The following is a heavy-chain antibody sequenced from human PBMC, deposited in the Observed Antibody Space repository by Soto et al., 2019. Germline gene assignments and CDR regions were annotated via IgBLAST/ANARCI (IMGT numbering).Heavy chain of an antibody. V-gene: IGHV5-10-1*01. Sequence: GESLKISCQGSGYSFTTYWITWVRQMPGKGLEWMGNFDPRDSYTNYSPSFQGRVTISADESINTAYLQWDSLKASDTAIYYCARSLSGVVPFDYWGQGTLVTVSS. J-gene: IGHJ4*02. D-gene: IGHD3-10*01. CDR3: ARSLSGVVPFDY. CDR2: FDPRDSYT. CDR1: GYSFTTYW.